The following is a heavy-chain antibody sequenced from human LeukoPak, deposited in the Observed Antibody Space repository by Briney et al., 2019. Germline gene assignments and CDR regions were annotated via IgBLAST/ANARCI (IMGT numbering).Heavy chain of an antibody. CDR2: INGDGSST. CDR3: ASDMEMATISGFDY. D-gene: IGHD5-24*01. Sequence: GGSLRLSCATSGFTFNTYWMHWVRQAPGKGLVWVSRINGDGSSTTYADSVKGRFTISRDNAKNTLYLQMNSLRAEDTAVYYCASDMEMATISGFDYWGQGTLVTVSS. CDR1: GFTFNTYW. V-gene: IGHV3-74*03. J-gene: IGHJ4*02.